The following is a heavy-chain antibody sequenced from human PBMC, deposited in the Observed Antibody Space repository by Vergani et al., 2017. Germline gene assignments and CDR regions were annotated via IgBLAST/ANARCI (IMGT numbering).Heavy chain of an antibody. CDR2: ISYDGSNK. J-gene: IGHJ4*02. D-gene: IGHD4-17*01. V-gene: IGHV3-30-3*01. Sequence: QVQLVESGGGVVQPGRSLRLSCADSGFTFSSYAMHWVRQAPGKGLEWVAVISYDGSNKYYADSVKGRFTISRDNSKNTLYLQMNSLRAEDTAVYYCASYAVTTEYWGQGTLVTVSS. CDR3: ASYAVTTEY. CDR1: GFTFSSYA.